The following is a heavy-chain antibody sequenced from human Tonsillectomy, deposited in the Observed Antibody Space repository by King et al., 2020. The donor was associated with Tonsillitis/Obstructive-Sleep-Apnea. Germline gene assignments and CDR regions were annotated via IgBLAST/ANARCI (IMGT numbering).Heavy chain of an antibody. CDR3: ASSSSHYFDYYMDV. V-gene: IGHV3-23*04. J-gene: IGHJ6*03. Sequence: VQLVESGGGLVQPGGSLRLSCATSGFTFSSYAMNWVRQAPGKGLEWVSAISGGGGSTYYADSVKGRFTISRDNSKNTLYLQMNSLRAEDTAVYYCASSSSHYFDYYMDVWGKGTTVTDSS. CDR2: ISGGGGST. CDR1: GFTFSSYA. D-gene: IGHD6-13*01.